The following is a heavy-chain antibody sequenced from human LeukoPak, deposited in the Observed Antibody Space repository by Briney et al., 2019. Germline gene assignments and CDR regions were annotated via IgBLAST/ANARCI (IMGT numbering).Heavy chain of an antibody. D-gene: IGHD3-22*01. J-gene: IGHJ4*02. CDR3: ARDNYDSSGYSTFDY. Sequence: SETLSLTCTVSGGSISSSSYYCGWIRQPPGKGLEWIGSIYYSGSTYYNPSLKSRVTISVDTSKNQFSLKLSSATAADTAVYYCARDNYDSSGYSTFDYWGQGTLVTVSS. CDR2: IYYSGST. CDR1: GGSISSSSYY. V-gene: IGHV4-39*07.